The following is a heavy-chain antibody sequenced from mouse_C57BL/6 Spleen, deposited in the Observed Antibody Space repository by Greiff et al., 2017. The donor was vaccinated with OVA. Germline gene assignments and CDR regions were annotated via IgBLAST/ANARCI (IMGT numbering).Heavy chain of an antibody. D-gene: IGHD4-1*01. J-gene: IGHJ2*01. CDR1: GFTFTSYA. Sequence: EVLLVESGGGLVKPGGSLKLSCAASGFTFTSYAMPWVSQTPEQRLEWVATISPGGSYTYYPHNVKGRYTISRDNAKNNLYLQMSHLKSEDTAMYYCARGVANWDYFDYGGQGTTLTVSS. CDR3: ARGVANWDYFDY. CDR2: ISPGGSYT. V-gene: IGHV5-4*01.